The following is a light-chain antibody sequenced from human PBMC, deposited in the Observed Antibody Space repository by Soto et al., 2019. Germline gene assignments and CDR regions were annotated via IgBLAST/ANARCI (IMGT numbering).Light chain of an antibody. CDR2: AAS. Sequence: DIQMTQSPSSLSASVGDRVTITCRASQSISTYLNWYQQKGGKAPKLLIYAASSLQSGVPSRFSGSGSVTDFTLTISSLQPEDSATYFCQQSYSTLWTFGQATKVEI. V-gene: IGKV1-39*01. CDR1: QSISTY. CDR3: QQSYSTLWT. J-gene: IGKJ1*01.